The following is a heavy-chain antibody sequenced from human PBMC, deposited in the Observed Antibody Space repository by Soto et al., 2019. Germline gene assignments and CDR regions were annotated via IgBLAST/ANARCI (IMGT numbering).Heavy chain of an antibody. CDR3: ASDRRQWLLRDAFDI. CDR2: IWYDGSNK. V-gene: IGHV3-33*01. D-gene: IGHD6-19*01. J-gene: IGHJ3*02. Sequence: PGGSLRLSCAASGFTFSSYGMHWVRQAPGKGLEWVAVIWYDGSNKYYADSVKGRFTISRDNSKNTLYLQMNSLRAEDTAVYYCASDRRQWLLRDAFDICGQGSMVTVSS. CDR1: GFTFSSYG.